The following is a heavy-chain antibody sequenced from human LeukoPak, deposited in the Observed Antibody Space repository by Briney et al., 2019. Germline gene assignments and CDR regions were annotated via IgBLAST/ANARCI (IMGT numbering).Heavy chain of an antibody. V-gene: IGHV1-8*03. CDR3: ARDHSNWNYAPDF. J-gene: IGHJ4*02. Sequence: ASVKVSCKTSGYTFTNYDINWVRQATGQGLEWMGWMNPYSGYAGYAQKFQGRVTITRNTSISTAYMELSSLTSDDTAVYYCARDHSNWNYAPDFWGQGTLVIVSS. D-gene: IGHD1-7*01. CDR2: MNPYSGYA. CDR1: GYTFTNYD.